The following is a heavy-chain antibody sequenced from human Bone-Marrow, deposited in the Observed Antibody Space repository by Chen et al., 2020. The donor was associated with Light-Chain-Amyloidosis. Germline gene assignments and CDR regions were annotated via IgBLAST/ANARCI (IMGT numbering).Heavy chain of an antibody. CDR2: IYYSGST. D-gene: IGHD6-19*01. J-gene: IGHJ3*02. Sequence: QLQLQESGPGLVKPSETLSLTCTVSGGSISSSSYYWGWIRQPPGKGLEWIGSIYYSGSTYYYPSLKSRVTISVDTSKNQFSLKLSSVTAADTAVYYCARDGIEGQWLPPDIWGQGTMVTVSS. V-gene: IGHV4-39*07. CDR1: GGSISSSSYY. CDR3: ARDGIEGQWLPPDI.